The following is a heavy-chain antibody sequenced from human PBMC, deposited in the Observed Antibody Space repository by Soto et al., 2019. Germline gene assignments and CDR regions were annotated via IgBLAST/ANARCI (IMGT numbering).Heavy chain of an antibody. D-gene: IGHD6-6*01. J-gene: IGHJ1*01. V-gene: IGHV5-51*01. CDR2: IYPGDSEI. CDR1: GYSFTNYG. CDR3: SRFIFSSSEPYFQH. Sequence: PGESLKISCKSSGYSFTNYGIGWVRQMPGKGLEWMGIIYPGDSEIRYSPSIQGQVTISADKSISTAYLQWNSLKASDTAMYYCSRFIFSSSEPYFQHWGQGTPVTVS.